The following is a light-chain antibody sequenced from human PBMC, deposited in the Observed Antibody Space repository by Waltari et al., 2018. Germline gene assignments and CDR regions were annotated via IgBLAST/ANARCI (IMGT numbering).Light chain of an antibody. V-gene: IGLV2-14*01. Sequence: QSALTQPASVSGSPGQSITISCTGTSSDIGGYAYVSWYQQHPGKAPKLLIYEVTYRPSGVSSRFSGPKSGNTASLSISGLQPEDEADYYCSSSTRTSTLVFGGGTKLTV. CDR2: EVT. CDR1: SSDIGGYAY. J-gene: IGLJ2*01. CDR3: SSSTRTSTLV.